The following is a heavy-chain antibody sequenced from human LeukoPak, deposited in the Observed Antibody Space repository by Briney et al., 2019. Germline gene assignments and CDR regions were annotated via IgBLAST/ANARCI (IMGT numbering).Heavy chain of an antibody. Sequence: PGGSLRLSCAASGFTVSSYSMNWVRQAPGKGLEWVSYISSSSSTIYYADSVKGRFTISRDNAKNSLYLQMNSLRAEDTAVYYCARGSSSSWYGDFDYWGQGTLVTVSS. CDR1: GFTVSSYS. CDR2: ISSSSSTI. D-gene: IGHD6-13*01. J-gene: IGHJ4*02. CDR3: ARGSSSSWYGDFDY. V-gene: IGHV3-48*04.